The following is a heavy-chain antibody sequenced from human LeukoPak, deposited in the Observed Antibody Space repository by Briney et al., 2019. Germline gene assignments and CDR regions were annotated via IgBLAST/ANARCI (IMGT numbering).Heavy chain of an antibody. D-gene: IGHD7-27*01. J-gene: IGHJ6*03. CDR3: ARNLGYYYYYMDV. Sequence: SETLSLTCTVSGGSISSSGYYWGWIRQPPGKGLDWIGSIYQTRSFYYNPSIKSRVTISVDTSTKKFSLKVTSVTAADTAVYYCARNLGYYYYYMDVRGKGTTVTVSS. CDR2: IYQTRSF. V-gene: IGHV4-39*01. CDR1: GGSISSSGYY.